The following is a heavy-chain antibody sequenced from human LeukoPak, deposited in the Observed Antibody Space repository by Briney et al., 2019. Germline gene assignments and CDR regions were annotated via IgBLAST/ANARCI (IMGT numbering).Heavy chain of an antibody. Sequence: NLGESLKISCQGSGYSFTSYWIGWVRQMPGKGLEWMGIIYPGDSDTRYSPSFQGQVTISADKSISTAYLQWSSLKASDTAMYYCARTYYYGSGSYRAFDYWGQGTLVTVSS. CDR2: IYPGDSDT. J-gene: IGHJ4*02. V-gene: IGHV5-51*01. CDR1: GYSFTSYW. D-gene: IGHD3-10*01. CDR3: ARTYYYGSGSYRAFDY.